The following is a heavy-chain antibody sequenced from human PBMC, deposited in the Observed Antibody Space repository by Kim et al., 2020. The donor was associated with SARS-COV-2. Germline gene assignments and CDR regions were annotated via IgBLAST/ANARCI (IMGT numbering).Heavy chain of an antibody. Sequence: GGSLRLSCAASGFTFSSYSMNWVRQAPGKGLEWVSSISSSSSYIYYADSVKGRFTISRDNAKNSLYLQMNSLRAEDTAVYYCARYCSGGSCYSGMDVWGQGTTVTVSS. CDR1: GFTFSSYS. V-gene: IGHV3-21*01. D-gene: IGHD2-15*01. J-gene: IGHJ6*02. CDR3: ARYCSGGSCYSGMDV. CDR2: ISSSSSYI.